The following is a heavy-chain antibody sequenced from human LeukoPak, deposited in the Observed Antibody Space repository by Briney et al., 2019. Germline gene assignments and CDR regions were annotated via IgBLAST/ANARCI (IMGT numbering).Heavy chain of an antibody. CDR1: GFTFSSYS. CDR2: ISSSNSYM. V-gene: IGHV3-21*01. CDR3: ARDRTVGTMVRVVIYA. Sequence: PGGSLRLSCAASGFTFSSYSMNWVRQALGKGLEWVSSISSSNSYMYYADSVKGRFTISRDNAKNSLFLQMNSLRAEDTAVYYCARDRTVGTMVRVVIYAWGQGTLVTVSS. D-gene: IGHD3-10*01. J-gene: IGHJ5*02.